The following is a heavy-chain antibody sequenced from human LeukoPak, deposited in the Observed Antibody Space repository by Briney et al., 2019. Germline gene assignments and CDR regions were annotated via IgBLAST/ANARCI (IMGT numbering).Heavy chain of an antibody. CDR3: ARRDPTTVTAFDY. CDR1: GFDFTRDW. Sequence: PGESLKISCRFSGFDFTRDWIGWVRLMPGKGLEWMGIIFPDDSDTRYSPSFQGQVTLSADKPISTAYLQWSSLKASDTAIYYCARRDPTTVTAFDYWGQGTLVTVSS. V-gene: IGHV5-51*01. CDR2: IFPDDSDT. D-gene: IGHD4-17*01. J-gene: IGHJ4*02.